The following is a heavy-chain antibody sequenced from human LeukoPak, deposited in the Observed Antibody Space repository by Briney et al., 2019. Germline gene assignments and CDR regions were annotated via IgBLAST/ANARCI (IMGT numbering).Heavy chain of an antibody. J-gene: IGHJ4*02. Sequence: GGSLRLSCAASGFTVSSNYMSWVRQAPGKGLEWVSVIYSGGSTYYADSVKGRFTISRDNSKNTLYLQMNSLRAEDTAVYYCAREGPETYNFDFWGQGTLVTVSS. CDR1: GFTVSSNY. CDR2: IYSGGST. CDR3: AREGPETYNFDF. D-gene: IGHD1-14*01. V-gene: IGHV3-53*01.